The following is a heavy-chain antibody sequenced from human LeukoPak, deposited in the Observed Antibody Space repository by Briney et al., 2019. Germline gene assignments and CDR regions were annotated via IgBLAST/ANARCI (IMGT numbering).Heavy chain of an antibody. Sequence: ASVKVSCKASGYTFTSYGISWVRQAPGQGLEWMGGIIPIFGTANYAQKFQGRVTITADESTSTAYMELSSLRSEDTAVYYCASEASIAAAPHWGQGTLVTVSS. J-gene: IGHJ4*02. V-gene: IGHV1-69*13. D-gene: IGHD6-13*01. CDR2: IIPIFGTA. CDR1: GYTFTSYG. CDR3: ASEASIAAAPH.